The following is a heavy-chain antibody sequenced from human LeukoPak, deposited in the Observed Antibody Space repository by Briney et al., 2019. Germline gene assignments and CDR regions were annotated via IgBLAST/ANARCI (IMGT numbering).Heavy chain of an antibody. Sequence: PGGSLRLSCAASGFTFSSYSMNWVRQAPGKGLERVAHIQNDGNNKKYADSVKGRFTISRDNSKNTLYLEMNNVRAEDTSVYYCARDWGTSSLYLVNWGRGTLVTVSS. J-gene: IGHJ4*02. D-gene: IGHD6-6*01. CDR1: GFTFSSYS. CDR2: IQNDGNNK. CDR3: ARDWGTSSLYLVN. V-gene: IGHV3-30*03.